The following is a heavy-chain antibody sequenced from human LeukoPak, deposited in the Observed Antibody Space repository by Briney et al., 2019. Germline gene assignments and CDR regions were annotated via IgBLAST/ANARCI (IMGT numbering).Heavy chain of an antibody. J-gene: IGHJ4*02. Sequence: GGSLRLSCAASGFTFSSYWMHWVRQAPGKGLVWVSRINSDGSSTSYADSVKGRFTISRDNAKNTLYLQMNSLRAEDTAVYYCARVVSSGYCNDYWGQGTLVTVSS. V-gene: IGHV3-74*01. CDR3: ARVVSSGYCNDY. CDR2: INSDGSST. D-gene: IGHD3-22*01. CDR1: GFTFSSYW.